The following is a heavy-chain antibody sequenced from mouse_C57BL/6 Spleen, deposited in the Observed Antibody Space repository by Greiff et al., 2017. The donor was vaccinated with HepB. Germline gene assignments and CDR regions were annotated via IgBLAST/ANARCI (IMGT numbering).Heavy chain of an antibody. Sequence: QVQLQQPGAELVKPGASVKMSCKASGYTFTSYWITWVKQRPGQGLEWIGDIYPGSGSTNYNEKFKSKATLTVDTSSSTAYMQLSSLTSEDSAVYYCARYGDYDVRRVYWGQGTTLTVSS. J-gene: IGHJ2*01. CDR2: IYPGSGST. D-gene: IGHD2-4*01. CDR1: GYTFTSYW. CDR3: ARYGDYDVRRVY. V-gene: IGHV1-55*01.